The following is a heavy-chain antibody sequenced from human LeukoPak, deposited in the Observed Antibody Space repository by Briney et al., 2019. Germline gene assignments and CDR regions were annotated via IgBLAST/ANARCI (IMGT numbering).Heavy chain of an antibody. CDR1: GYIFTGHY. V-gene: IGHV1-2*02. D-gene: IGHD2-8*02. CDR2: INPNSGGT. J-gene: IGHJ6*03. Sequence: ASVKVSCKASGYIFTGHYMHWVRQAPGQGLEWMGWINPNSGGTNYAQKFQGRVTMTRDTSISTAYMELSRLRSDDTAVYYCARGGGVFGNYYMDVWGKGTTVTVSS. CDR3: ARGGGVFGNYYMDV.